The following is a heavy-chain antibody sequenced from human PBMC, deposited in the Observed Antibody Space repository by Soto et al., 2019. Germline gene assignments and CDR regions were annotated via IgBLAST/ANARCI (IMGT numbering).Heavy chain of an antibody. J-gene: IGHJ5*02. CDR1: GFTFSSYS. CDR3: ASLDILTGYSSRTQKNWFDP. D-gene: IGHD3-9*01. V-gene: IGHV3-48*01. CDR2: ISSSSSTI. Sequence: PGGSLRLSCAASGFTFSSYSMNWVRQAPGKGLEWVSYISSSSSTIYYADSVKGRFTISRDNAKNSLYLQMNSLRAEDTAVYYCASLDILTGYSSRTQKNWFDPWGQGTLVTVSS.